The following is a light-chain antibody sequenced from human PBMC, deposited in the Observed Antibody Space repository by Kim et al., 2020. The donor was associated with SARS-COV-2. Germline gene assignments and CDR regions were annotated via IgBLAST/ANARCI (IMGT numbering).Light chain of an antibody. V-gene: IGLV3-1*01. CDR2: EDT. Sequence: SYELTQPPSVSVYAGETASISCSGDRLADKYVCWYQQRPGQPPVVIIYEDTERPSGITERISGSRSANTATLTISVTQAMDEADYYCQVWDHKAVFGGGTRLTVL. CDR3: QVWDHKAV. CDR1: RLADKY. J-gene: IGLJ2*01.